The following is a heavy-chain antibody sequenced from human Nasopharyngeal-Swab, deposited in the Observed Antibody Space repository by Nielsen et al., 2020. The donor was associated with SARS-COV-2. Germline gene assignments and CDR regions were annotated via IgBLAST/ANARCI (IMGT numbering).Heavy chain of an antibody. D-gene: IGHD1-26*01. CDR3: ARGLVGAFNWLDS. Sequence: WVRQAPGQGLEWMGRINPNSGGTNYAQKFQGRVTMTRDTSTSTVYMDLSSLTSEDTAVYYCARGLVGAFNWLDSWGQGTQVTVSS. CDR2: INPNSGGT. J-gene: IGHJ5*01. V-gene: IGHV1-2*06.